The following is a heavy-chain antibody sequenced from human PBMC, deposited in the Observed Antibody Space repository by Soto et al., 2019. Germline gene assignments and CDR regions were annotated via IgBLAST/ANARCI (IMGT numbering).Heavy chain of an antibody. Sequence: SLRLSCKTSGFTFANYAMHWVRQAPGKGLEWVSSIGWDTGNIHYADSVRGRFTISRDDDNNSLYLQMNGLRSEDTALYYCAKVGSTFDYFDSWGQGTLVTVSS. D-gene: IGHD1-7*01. J-gene: IGHJ4*02. CDR3: AKVGSTFDYFDS. CDR1: GFTFANYA. V-gene: IGHV3-9*01. CDR2: IGWDTGNI.